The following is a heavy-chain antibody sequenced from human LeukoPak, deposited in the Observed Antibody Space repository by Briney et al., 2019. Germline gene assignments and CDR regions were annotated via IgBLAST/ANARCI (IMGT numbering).Heavy chain of an antibody. J-gene: IGHJ4*02. Sequence: GGSLRLSCAASGFTFCDYYMSWIRQAPGKGLEWVSYISSSGSTIYYADSVKGRFTISRDNAKNSLYLQMNSLRAEDTAVYYCARVLLADGYKEMAVVGYFDYWGQGTLVTVSS. D-gene: IGHD5-24*01. V-gene: IGHV3-11*04. CDR2: ISSSGSTI. CDR3: ARVLLADGYKEMAVVGYFDY. CDR1: GFTFCDYY.